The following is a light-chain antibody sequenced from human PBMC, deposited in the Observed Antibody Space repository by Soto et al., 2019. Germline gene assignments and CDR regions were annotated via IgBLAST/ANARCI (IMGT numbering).Light chain of an antibody. Sequence: LVMTQSPATLSVSPGERATLSCRASQSVSSNLAWYQQKPGQAPRPLIYGASKRAPGISARFSGSGSGTDFTLTISSLEPEDFAVYHCLQRSIGFTFGPGTKVDIK. CDR1: QSVSSN. V-gene: IGKV3-11*01. CDR3: LQRSIGFT. CDR2: GAS. J-gene: IGKJ3*01.